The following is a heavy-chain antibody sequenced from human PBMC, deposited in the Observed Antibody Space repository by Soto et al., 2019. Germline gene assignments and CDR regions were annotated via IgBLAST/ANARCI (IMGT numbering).Heavy chain of an antibody. CDR2: IYYSGST. V-gene: IGHV4-59*01. D-gene: IGHD5-12*01. CDR3: ARAMATIDLDY. J-gene: IGHJ4*02. Sequence: SETLSLTCTVSGGSISSYYCSCIRQPQGKGLEWIGYIYYSGSTNYNPSLKSRVTISVDTAKNQFSLKLSSVTAADTAVYYCARAMATIDLDYWGKGTLVTVS. CDR1: GGSISSYY.